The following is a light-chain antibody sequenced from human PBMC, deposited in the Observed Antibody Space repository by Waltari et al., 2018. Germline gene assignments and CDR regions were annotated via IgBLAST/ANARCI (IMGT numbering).Light chain of an antibody. CDR3: QQYNNWPPEGT. CDR2: SAS. Sequence: EVVITQSPATLSLSPGERATLSFRASQSVSSNLAWYQQKPGQAPRLLIYSASTRATGIPARFSGSGSGTEFTLTISSLQSEDFAVYYCQQYNNWPPEGTFGPGTKVDLK. V-gene: IGKV3-15*01. J-gene: IGKJ3*01. CDR1: QSVSSN.